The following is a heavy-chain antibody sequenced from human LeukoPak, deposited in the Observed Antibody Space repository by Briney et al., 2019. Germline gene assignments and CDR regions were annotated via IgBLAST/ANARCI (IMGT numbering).Heavy chain of an antibody. CDR1: GGSFSGYY. J-gene: IGHJ4*02. V-gene: IGHV4-34*01. CDR2: INHSGST. Sequence: SETLSLTCAVYGGSFSGYYWSWIRQPPGKGLEWIGEINHSGSTNYKTSLKSRVTISVDTSKNQFSLRLSSVTAADTAVYYCARGQLWPLVWGQGTLVTVSS. D-gene: IGHD5-18*01. CDR3: ARGQLWPLV.